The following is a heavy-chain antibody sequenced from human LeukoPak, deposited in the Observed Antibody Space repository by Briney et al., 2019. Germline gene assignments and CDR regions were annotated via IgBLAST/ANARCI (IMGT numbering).Heavy chain of an antibody. J-gene: IGHJ4*02. Sequence: SETLCLTCAASGWSFSGYYWSWIRQPPGKGLEWIGEINHSGSTNYNPSLTSRFTISVDTSKNQFSLKLSSVTAADTAVYYCARDRKIEDSSGWYPAIDYWGQGTLVTVSS. CDR3: ARDRKIEDSSGWYPAIDY. V-gene: IGHV4-34*01. CDR2: INHSGST. D-gene: IGHD6-19*01. CDR1: GWSFSGYY.